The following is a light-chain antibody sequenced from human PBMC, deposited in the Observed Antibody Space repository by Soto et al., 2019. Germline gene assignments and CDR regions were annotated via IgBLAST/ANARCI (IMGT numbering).Light chain of an antibody. J-gene: IGLJ3*02. CDR3: YSYAGTSWV. V-gene: IGLV2-11*01. CDR2: DVN. CDR1: NSYVGVYNY. Sequence: QSVLTQPRSVSGSPGQSVTISCTGTNSYVGVYNYVCWYQQHPGKAPKLMIHDVNKRPSGVSDRFSGSKSGNTASLTISGLQTDDEADYYCYSYAGTSWVFGGGTKLTVL.